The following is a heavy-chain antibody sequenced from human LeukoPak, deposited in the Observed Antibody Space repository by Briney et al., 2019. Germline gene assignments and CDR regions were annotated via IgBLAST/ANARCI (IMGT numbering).Heavy chain of an antibody. D-gene: IGHD3-22*01. CDR2: INHSGST. CDR1: GGSVSSGSYY. Sequence: SETLSLTCTVSGGSVSSGSYYWSWIRQPPGKGLEWIGEINHSGSTNYNPSLKSRVTISVDTSKNQFSLKLSSVIAADTAVYYCAGATDYYDSSGYFNWGQGTLVTVSS. V-gene: IGHV4-39*07. J-gene: IGHJ4*02. CDR3: AGATDYYDSSGYFN.